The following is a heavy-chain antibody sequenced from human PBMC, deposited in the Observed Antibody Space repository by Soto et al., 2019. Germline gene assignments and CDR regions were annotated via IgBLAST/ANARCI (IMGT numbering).Heavy chain of an antibody. J-gene: IGHJ6*02. CDR2: ISGSGGST. Sequence: GGSLRLSCAASGCTFSSYAMSWVRQAPGKGLEWVSAISGSGGSTYYADSVKGRFTISRDNSKNTLYLQMNSLRAEDTAVYYCAKDPAATLDYYYGMDVWGQGTTVTVSS. CDR1: GCTFSSYA. V-gene: IGHV3-23*01. CDR3: AKDPAATLDYYYGMDV. D-gene: IGHD2-2*01.